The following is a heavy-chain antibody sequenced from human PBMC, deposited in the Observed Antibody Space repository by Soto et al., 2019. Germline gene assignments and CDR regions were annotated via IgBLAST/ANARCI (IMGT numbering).Heavy chain of an antibody. D-gene: IGHD2-2*01. CDR2: IYHSGST. CDR3: ARGVDIVVVPAAMAYYYYGMDV. J-gene: IGHJ6*02. V-gene: IGHV4-4*02. Sequence: PSETLSLTCAVSGGSISSSNWWSWVRQPPRKGLEWIGEIYHSGSTNYNPSLKSRVTISVDKSKNQFSLKLSSVTAADTAVYYCARGVDIVVVPAAMAYYYYGMDVWGQGTTVTVSS. CDR1: GGSISSSNW.